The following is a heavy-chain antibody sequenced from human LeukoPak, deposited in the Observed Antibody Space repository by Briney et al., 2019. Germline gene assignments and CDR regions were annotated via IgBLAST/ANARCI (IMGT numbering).Heavy chain of an antibody. D-gene: IGHD1-1*01. CDR1: GFTFNNYA. V-gene: IGHV3-23*01. J-gene: IGHJ4*02. CDR3: AKDDNQSPFDY. CDR2: ISGSSGLT. Sequence: GGSLRLSCAASGFTFNNYAMSWVRQAPGRGLEWVSAISGSSGLTYYADSVKGRFTISRDNSKNTLYLQMNSLRAEDTAVYYCAKDDNQSPFDYWGQGTLVTVSS.